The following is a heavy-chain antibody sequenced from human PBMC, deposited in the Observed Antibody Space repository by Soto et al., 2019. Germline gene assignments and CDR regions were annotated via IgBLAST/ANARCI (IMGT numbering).Heavy chain of an antibody. D-gene: IGHD2-8*01. CDR1: GYSFTTYG. CDR3: AKNGHPPYYYYGMDV. CDR2: ISGYNGDT. J-gene: IGHJ6*02. V-gene: IGHV1-18*01. Sequence: QGLLVQSGAEVKQPGASVKVSCKASGYSFTTYGISWVRQAPGQGLEWMGWISGYNGDTNNAQKFQDRVTMTIDRSTTTAYVDLRSLTSDDTAVYYCAKNGHPPYYYYGMDVWGQGTTVTVSS.